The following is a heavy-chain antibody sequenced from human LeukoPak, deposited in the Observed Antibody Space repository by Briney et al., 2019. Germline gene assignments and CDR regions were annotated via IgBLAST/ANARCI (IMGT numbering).Heavy chain of an antibody. CDR2: INHSGST. Sequence: PSETLSLTCAVYGGSFSGYYRSWIRQPPGKGLEWIGEINHSGSTNYNPSLKSRVTISVDTSKSQFSLKLSSVTAADTAVYYCARRSGYYDSSGYYYGAFDIWGQGTMVTVSS. D-gene: IGHD3-22*01. V-gene: IGHV4-34*01. J-gene: IGHJ3*02. CDR1: GGSFSGYY. CDR3: ARRSGYYDSSGYYYGAFDI.